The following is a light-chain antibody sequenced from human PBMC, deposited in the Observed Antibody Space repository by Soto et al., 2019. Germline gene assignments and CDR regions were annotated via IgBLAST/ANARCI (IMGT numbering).Light chain of an antibody. CDR1: QNINRW. J-gene: IGKJ5*01. Sequence: DIQMTQSPSTLSASVGDRVTITCRASQNINRWLAWYQQRPGKAPNLLIHKASTLEAGVPSRFSGSASGTEFPLTIPFLQPADFASYFSLQFTAYPLTF. CDR3: LQFTAYPLT. CDR2: KAS. V-gene: IGKV1-5*03.